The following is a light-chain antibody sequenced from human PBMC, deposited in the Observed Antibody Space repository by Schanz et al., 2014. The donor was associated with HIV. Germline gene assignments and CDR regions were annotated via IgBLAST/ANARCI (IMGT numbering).Light chain of an antibody. CDR3: EQCVTYPYT. J-gene: IGKJ2*01. Sequence: IQMTQSRSTLSASVGDRITITCRASQSISSDLAWYQQKPGKAPYLLISEASTLETGVPSRFSGSGSGTESTLTISSLQPDDFATDYCEQCVTYPYTFGQGTKLFIK. V-gene: IGKV1-5*03. CDR2: EAS. CDR1: QSISSD.